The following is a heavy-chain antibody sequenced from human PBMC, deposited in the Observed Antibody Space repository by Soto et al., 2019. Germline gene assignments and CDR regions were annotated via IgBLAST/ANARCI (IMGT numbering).Heavy chain of an antibody. V-gene: IGHV4-39*01. CDR2: VHSTGGT. J-gene: IGHJ6*01. CDR3: AKREDSSRFGGLDV. Sequence: NPSETLSLTFTVSGGSITSGGYFWDWIRQPPGKGLEWIGTVHSTGGTYYSPSLRSRVTISVDTSKNLFSLKMTSASATDTAVYFCAKREDSSRFGGLDVWGQGTTVTVSS. CDR1: GGSITSGGYF. D-gene: IGHD3-3*01.